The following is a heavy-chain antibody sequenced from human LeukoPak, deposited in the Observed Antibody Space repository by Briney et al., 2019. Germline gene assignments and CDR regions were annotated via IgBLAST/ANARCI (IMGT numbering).Heavy chain of an antibody. CDR1: GGTFSNYA. D-gene: IGHD3-10*01. J-gene: IGHJ6*03. Sequence: SVKVSCKASGGTFSNYAISWVRQAPGQGLEWMGGIIPIFGTSNYAQKFQGRVRITADKSMTTAYMELTSLRSEDTAVYYCARPRFPYYRLSGADYYYMDVWGKGTTVTVSS. CDR2: IIPIFGTS. V-gene: IGHV1-69*06. CDR3: ARPRFPYYRLSGADYYYMDV.